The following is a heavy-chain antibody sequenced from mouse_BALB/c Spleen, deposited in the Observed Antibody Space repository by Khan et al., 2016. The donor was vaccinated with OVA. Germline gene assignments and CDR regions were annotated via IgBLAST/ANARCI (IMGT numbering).Heavy chain of an antibody. V-gene: IGHV3-6*02. CDR3: ARDEDGSCNQAWFAY. J-gene: IGHJ3*01. CDR1: GYSITSGYY. D-gene: IGHD6-1*01. CDR2: ISYDGNN. Sequence: EVKLLESGPGLVKPSQSLSLTCSVTGYSITSGYYWNWIRQFPGNKLEWMGYISYDGNNDYNPSLKNRISITRDTSQNQFFLKLNSVTTEDTATYYCARDEDGSCNQAWFAYRSQEVLVAVAA.